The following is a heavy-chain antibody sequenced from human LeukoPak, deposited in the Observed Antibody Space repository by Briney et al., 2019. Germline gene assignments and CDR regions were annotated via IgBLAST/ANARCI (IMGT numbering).Heavy chain of an antibody. Sequence: GASVKVSCKASGYTFTSYYMHWVRQAPGQGLEWMGRIIPILGIANYAQKFQGRVTITADKSTSTAYMELSSLRSEDTAVYYCARDGGTVTIDYWGQGTLVTVSS. V-gene: IGHV1-69*04. CDR2: IIPILGIA. D-gene: IGHD4-17*01. CDR1: GYTFTSYY. J-gene: IGHJ4*02. CDR3: ARDGGTVTIDY.